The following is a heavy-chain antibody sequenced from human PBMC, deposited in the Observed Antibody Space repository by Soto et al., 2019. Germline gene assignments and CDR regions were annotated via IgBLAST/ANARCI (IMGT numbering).Heavy chain of an antibody. Sequence: QVQLQESGPGLVKPSQTLSLTCTVSGGSISSGGYYWSWIRQHPGKGLEWIGYIYYSGSTYYNPSLQSRVTISVDTSKNQFSLKLSSVTAADTAVYYCARDDSSSGDAFDIWGQGTMVTVSS. V-gene: IGHV4-31*03. CDR2: IYYSGST. D-gene: IGHD6-6*01. CDR1: GGSISSGGYY. CDR3: ARDDSSSGDAFDI. J-gene: IGHJ3*02.